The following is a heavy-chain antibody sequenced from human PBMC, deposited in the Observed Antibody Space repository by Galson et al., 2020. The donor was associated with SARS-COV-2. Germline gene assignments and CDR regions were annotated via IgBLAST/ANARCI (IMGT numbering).Heavy chain of an antibody. CDR1: GFTFSDYR. J-gene: IGHJ4*02. CDR3: AGTATGAFDY. Sequence: GGSLRLSCAASGFTFSDYRMNWVRQAPGKGLEWVSSISSSSSYIHYADSVKGRFTVSRDNAKNSLYLQMNSLRAEDTALYYCAGTATGAFDYWGQGSRVTVSS. CDR2: ISSSSSYI. D-gene: IGHD7-27*01. V-gene: IGHV3-21*01.